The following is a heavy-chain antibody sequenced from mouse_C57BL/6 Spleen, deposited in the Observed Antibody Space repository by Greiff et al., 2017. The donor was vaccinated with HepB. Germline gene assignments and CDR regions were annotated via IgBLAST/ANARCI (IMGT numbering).Heavy chain of an antibody. Sequence: EVKLQQSGPELVKPGASVKIPCKASGYTFTDYNMDWVKQSHGKSLEWIGDINPNNGGTIYNQKFKGKATLTVDKSSSTAYMELRSLTSEDTAVYYCARDYGRYYAMDYWGQGTSVTVSS. CDR1: GYTFTDYN. CDR3: ARDYGRYYAMDY. J-gene: IGHJ4*01. CDR2: INPNNGGT. V-gene: IGHV1-18*01. D-gene: IGHD1-1*01.